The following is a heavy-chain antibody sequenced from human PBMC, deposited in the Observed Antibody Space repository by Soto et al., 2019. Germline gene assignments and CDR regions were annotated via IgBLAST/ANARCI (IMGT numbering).Heavy chain of an antibody. V-gene: IGHV1-8*01. CDR1: GYTFTTYD. CDR2: MTPNSGTP. D-gene: IGHD6-6*01. J-gene: IGHJ4*02. CDR3: ARGRVAARRVLDY. Sequence: QVQLVQSRAEVKKPGASVRVSCKTSGYTFTTYDINWVRQATGQGLEWMGWMTPNSGTPGYTQKFQGRVTMTRNTVISTAYMELSSLRSEDTAVYYCARGRVAARRVLDYWGQGTLVTVSS.